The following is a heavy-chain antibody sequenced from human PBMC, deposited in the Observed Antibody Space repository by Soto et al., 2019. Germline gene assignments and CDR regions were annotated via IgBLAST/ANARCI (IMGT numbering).Heavy chain of an antibody. CDR1: GFTLSSYA. CDR3: AKDELGDYVWGSYRYYYYYGMDV. Sequence: GGSLRLSCAASGFTLSSYAMSWVRQAPGKGLEWVSAISGSGGSTYYADSVKGWFTISRDNSKNTLYLQMNSLRAEDTAVYYCAKDELGDYVWGSYRYYYYYGMDVWGQGTTVTVSS. CDR2: ISGSGGST. V-gene: IGHV3-23*01. J-gene: IGHJ6*02. D-gene: IGHD3-16*02.